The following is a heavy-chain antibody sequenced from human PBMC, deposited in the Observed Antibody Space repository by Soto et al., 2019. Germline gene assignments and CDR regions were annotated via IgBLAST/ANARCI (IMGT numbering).Heavy chain of an antibody. Sequence: SETLSLPCTVSGGSISSGGYFWSWTRQHPGKGLEWIGYIYYSGSTYYNPSLKSRVTISVDSSKSQFSLKLDSVTAADTAVYYCARLGGYYQAFDSWGQGTLVTVSS. CDR1: GGSISSGGYF. V-gene: IGHV4-31*03. D-gene: IGHD3-22*01. J-gene: IGHJ4*02. CDR3: ARLGGYYQAFDS. CDR2: IYYSGST.